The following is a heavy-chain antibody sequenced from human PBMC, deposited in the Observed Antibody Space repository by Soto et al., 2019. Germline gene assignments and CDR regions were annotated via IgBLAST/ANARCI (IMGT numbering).Heavy chain of an antibody. Sequence: EVQLVESGGGLVQPGGSLRLSCAASGFTVSSNYMSWVRQAPGKGLEWVSVIYSGGSTYYADSVKGRFTTSRDNSKNTLYLQMNSLRAEDTAVYYCARTLGYCSGGSCYSDYFDYWGQGTLVTVSS. V-gene: IGHV3-66*01. CDR2: IYSGGST. CDR3: ARTLGYCSGGSCYSDYFDY. D-gene: IGHD2-15*01. CDR1: GFTVSSNY. J-gene: IGHJ4*02.